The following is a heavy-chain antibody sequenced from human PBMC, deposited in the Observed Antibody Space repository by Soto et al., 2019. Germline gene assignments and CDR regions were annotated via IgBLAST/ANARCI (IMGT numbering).Heavy chain of an antibody. CDR1: GGSISSYY. J-gene: IGHJ4*02. CDR3: ARDPYYYDSSGYYGYFDY. Sequence: QVQLQESGPGLVKPSETLSLTCTVSGGSISSYYWSWIRQPPGKGLEWIGYIYYSGSTNYNPSLKSRVTISVDTSKNQFSLKLSSVTAADTAVYYCARDPYYYDSSGYYGYFDYWGQGTLVTVSS. V-gene: IGHV4-59*01. D-gene: IGHD3-22*01. CDR2: IYYSGST.